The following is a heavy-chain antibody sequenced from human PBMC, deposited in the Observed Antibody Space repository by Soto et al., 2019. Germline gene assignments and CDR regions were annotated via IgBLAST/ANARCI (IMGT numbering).Heavy chain of an antibody. Sequence: EVQLVQSGGGLLQPGGSLRLSCAASGFTFSDYWMYWVRQGPGEGLVWASRINRGGSVTNYVASVTGRFTSPRGNAKNTLCLQINSLRVEDTAGYYCARAAMGTREYWGQGSPVTFCS. CDR3: ARAAMGTREY. V-gene: IGHV3-74*01. J-gene: IGHJ1*01. CDR2: INRGGSVT. D-gene: IGHD7-27*01. CDR1: GFTFSDYW.